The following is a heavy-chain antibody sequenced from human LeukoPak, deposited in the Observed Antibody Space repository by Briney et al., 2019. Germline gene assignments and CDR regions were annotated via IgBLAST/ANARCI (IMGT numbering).Heavy chain of an antibody. J-gene: IGHJ4*02. CDR1: GYTFTSYG. Sequence: ASVKVSCKASGYTFTSYGISWVRQAPGQRLEWMGWISAYNGNTNYAQKLQGRVTMTTDTSTSTAYMELRSLRSDDTAVYYCARVSRFLEWSPSGDYWGQGTLVTVSS. D-gene: IGHD3-3*01. CDR3: ARVSRFLEWSPSGDY. V-gene: IGHV1-18*01. CDR2: ISAYNGNT.